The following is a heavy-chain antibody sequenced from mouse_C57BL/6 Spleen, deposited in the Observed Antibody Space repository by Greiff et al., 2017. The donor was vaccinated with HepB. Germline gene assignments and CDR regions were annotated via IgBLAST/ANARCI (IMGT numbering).Heavy chain of an antibody. CDR1: GYSITSGYY. CDR2: ISYDGSN. D-gene: IGHD1-3*01. V-gene: IGHV3-6*01. CDR3: ARGVAQVHFDY. Sequence: DVKLQESGPGLVKPSQSLSLTCSVTGYSITSGYYWNWIRQFPGNKLEWMGYISYDGSNNYNPSLKNRISITRDTSKNQFFLKLNSVTTEDTATYYCARGVAQVHFDYWGQGTTLTVSS. J-gene: IGHJ2*01.